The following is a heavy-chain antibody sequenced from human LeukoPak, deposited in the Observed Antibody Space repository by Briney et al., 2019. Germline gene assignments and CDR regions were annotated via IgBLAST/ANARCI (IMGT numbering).Heavy chain of an antibody. D-gene: IGHD3-22*01. J-gene: IGHJ4*02. CDR1: GGSISGYY. CDR3: ARGGVYDSSGYYHPDFDY. V-gene: IGHV4-59*12. CDR2: IYYSGST. Sequence: SETLSLTCTVSGGSISGYYYNWIRQPPGKGLEWIGYIYYSGSTNYNPSLKSRVTISVDTSKNQFSLKLSSVTAADTAVYYCARGGVYDSSGYYHPDFDYWGQGTLVTVSS.